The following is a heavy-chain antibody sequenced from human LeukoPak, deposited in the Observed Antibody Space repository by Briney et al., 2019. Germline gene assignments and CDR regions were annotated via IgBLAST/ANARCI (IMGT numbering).Heavy chain of an antibody. CDR2: INHSGST. J-gene: IGHJ4*02. Sequence: PSETLSLTCAVYGGSFSGYYWGWIRQPPGKGLEWIGEINHSGSTNYNTSLKSRVTISVDTSKNQFSLKLSSGTAADTAVYYCTRAYDYVWGSYRYPFDYWGQGTLVTVSS. CDR1: GGSFSGYY. V-gene: IGHV4-34*01. D-gene: IGHD3-16*02. CDR3: TRAYDYVWGSYRYPFDY.